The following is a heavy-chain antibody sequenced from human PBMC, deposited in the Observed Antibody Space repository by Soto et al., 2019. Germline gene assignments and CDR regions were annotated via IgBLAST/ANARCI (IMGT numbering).Heavy chain of an antibody. CDR1: GGTFSSYT. CDR2: IIPILGIA. J-gene: IGHJ6*03. CDR3: ARVKVGCSTSCDYMDV. V-gene: IGHV1-69*02. Sequence: QVQLVQSGAEVKKPGSSVKVSCKASGGTFSSYTISWVRQAPGQGLEWMGRIIPILGIANYAQKFQGRVTITADKSTSTAYMELSRLRSEDTAVYYCARVKVGCSTSCDYMDVWGKGTTVTVSS. D-gene: IGHD2-2*01.